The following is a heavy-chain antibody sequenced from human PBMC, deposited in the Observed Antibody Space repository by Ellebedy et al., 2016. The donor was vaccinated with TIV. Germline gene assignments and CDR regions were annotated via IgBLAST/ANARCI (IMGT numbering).Heavy chain of an antibody. Sequence: ESLKISCAASGFTFSSYAMSWVRQAPGKGLEWVSGISDSGGSTYYADSVKGRFTISRDNSKNTLYLQMNSLRAEDTAIFYCAKDYSGDYYGPLGYWGQGTLVTVSS. D-gene: IGHD1-26*01. J-gene: IGHJ4*02. CDR2: ISDSGGST. CDR3: AKDYSGDYYGPLGY. V-gene: IGHV3-23*01. CDR1: GFTFSSYA.